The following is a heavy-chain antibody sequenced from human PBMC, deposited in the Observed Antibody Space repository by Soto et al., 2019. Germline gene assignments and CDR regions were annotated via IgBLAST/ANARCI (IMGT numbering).Heavy chain of an antibody. J-gene: IGHJ5*02. CDR1: GASISTTNHY. V-gene: IGHV4-30-4*08. Sequence: SEPLSITCTVSGASISTTNHYWNWFRQPPGKGLEWIGFISYSGTTYYNPSLKSRVTISVDTSRNQFSLKLTSVTAADTAGEDWAREETVRIERGFGPWGQGSLVP. D-gene: IGHD2-15*01. CDR3: AREETVRIERGFGP. CDR2: ISYSGTT.